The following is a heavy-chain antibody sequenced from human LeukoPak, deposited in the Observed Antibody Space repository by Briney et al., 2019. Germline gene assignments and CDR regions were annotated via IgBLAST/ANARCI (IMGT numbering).Heavy chain of an antibody. CDR1: GFTFSSYA. V-gene: IGHV3-23*01. CDR3: AKPEYDPNSGPPLH. J-gene: IGHJ4*02. CDR2: ISGSGGST. Sequence: PGGSLRLSCAASGFTFSSYAMSWVRQAPGKGLEWVSAISGSGGSTYCADSVKGRFTISRDNSKNTLYLQMNSLRAEDTAVYYCAKPEYDPNSGPPLHWGQGTLVTVSS. D-gene: IGHD1-26*01.